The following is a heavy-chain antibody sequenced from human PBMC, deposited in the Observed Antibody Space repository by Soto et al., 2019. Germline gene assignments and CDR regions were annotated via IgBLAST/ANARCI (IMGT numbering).Heavy chain of an antibody. CDR2: IYYSGST. D-gene: IGHD6-6*01. CDR1: GGSISSGGYY. V-gene: IGHV4-31*03. J-gene: IGHJ4*02. Sequence: PSETLSLTCTVSGGSISSGGYYWSWIRPHPGKGQEWIGYIYYSGSTYYTPSLKSRATISVDTSKNQFSQKLTSVTAADKAVYQSARASIAEDRSHNYWGRG. CDR3: ARASIAEDRSHNY.